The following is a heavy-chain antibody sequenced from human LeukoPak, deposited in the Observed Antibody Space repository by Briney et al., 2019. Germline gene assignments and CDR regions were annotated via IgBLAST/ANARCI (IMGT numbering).Heavy chain of an antibody. CDR1: GFTFSSYE. CDR2: ISNSGTNI. D-gene: IGHD3-22*01. CDR3: AREYNYDSSGYYRT. V-gene: IGHV3-48*03. Sequence: PGGSLRLSCAASGFTFSSYEMNWVRQAPGKWLEWISYISNSGTNIYYADSVKGRFNISRDNAKNSLYLQMNSLRAEDTAIYYFAREYNYDSSGYYRTWGQGTLVTVSS. J-gene: IGHJ4*02.